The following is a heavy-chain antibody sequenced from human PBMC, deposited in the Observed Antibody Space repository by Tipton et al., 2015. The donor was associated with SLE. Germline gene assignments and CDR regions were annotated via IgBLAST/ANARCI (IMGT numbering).Heavy chain of an antibody. D-gene: IGHD3-3*01. CDR3: ARLDFWSGFRYYFDY. Sequence: LRLSCAASRFTFSSYAMNWVRQAPGKGLEWIGSMYYSGNTYYDPSLKSRVTISVDTSKNQFSLKLSSVTAADTAVYYCARLDFWSGFRYYFDYWGQGTLVTVSS. CDR2: MYYSGNT. CDR1: RFTFSSYA. V-gene: IGHV4-38-2*01. J-gene: IGHJ4*02.